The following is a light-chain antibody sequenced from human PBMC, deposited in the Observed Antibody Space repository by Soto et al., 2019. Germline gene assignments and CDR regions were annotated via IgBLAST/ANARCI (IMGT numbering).Light chain of an antibody. CDR2: GAS. CDR3: QQYGSSPFT. CDR1: QSVSSSY. Sequence: EIVLTQSPGTLSLSPGERATLSCRASQSVSSSYLAWYQQKPGQAPRLLIYGASSRATGIPDRFSGSGYGTDFTLTISRLEPEGFAVYYCQQYGSSPFTFGPGTKVDIK. J-gene: IGKJ3*01. V-gene: IGKV3-20*01.